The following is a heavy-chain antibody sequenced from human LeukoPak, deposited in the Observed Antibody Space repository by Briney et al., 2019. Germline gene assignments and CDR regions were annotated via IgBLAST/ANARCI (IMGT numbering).Heavy chain of an antibody. V-gene: IGHV3-9*03. CDR2: ISWNSGSR. CDR1: GFTFDDYG. CDR3: AKGRYSNSPGYMDV. Sequence: TGGSLRLSCAASGFTFDDYGMHWVRQAPGKGLEWVSGISWNSGSRAYADSVKGRFTISRDNVRNSLYLQMNSLRAEDMALYYCAKGRYSNSPGYMDVWGKGTTVTVSS. J-gene: IGHJ6*03. D-gene: IGHD6-13*01.